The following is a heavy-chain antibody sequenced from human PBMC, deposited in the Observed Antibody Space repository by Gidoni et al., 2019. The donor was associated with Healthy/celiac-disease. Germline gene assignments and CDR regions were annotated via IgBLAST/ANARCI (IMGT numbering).Heavy chain of an antibody. J-gene: IGHJ1*01. Sequence: QVQLVQSGAEVTKPGASVKASCKASGYTFTSSAMHWVRPAPGQRLEWMGWINAGNGNTKYSQKFQGRVTITRDTSASTAYMELSSLRSEDTAVYYCARAGTVTKRWGPYFQHWGQGTLVTVSS. D-gene: IGHD4-17*01. CDR3: ARAGTVTKRWGPYFQH. CDR1: GYTFTSSA. CDR2: INAGNGNT. V-gene: IGHV1-3*01.